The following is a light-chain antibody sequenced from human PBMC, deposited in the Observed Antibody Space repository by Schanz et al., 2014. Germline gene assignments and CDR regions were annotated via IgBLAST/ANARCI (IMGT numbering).Light chain of an antibody. J-gene: IGKJ1*01. V-gene: IGKV3-11*01. Sequence: EIVLTQSPATLSLSPGERATLSCRASQGVSSNLAWYQQKPGQAPRLLIYAASTRAAGIPARFGGSGSGKEFTLTISSLQSEDLAVYYCQHRNNWQWTFGQGTKVEI. CDR3: QHRNNWQWT. CDR1: QGVSSN. CDR2: AAS.